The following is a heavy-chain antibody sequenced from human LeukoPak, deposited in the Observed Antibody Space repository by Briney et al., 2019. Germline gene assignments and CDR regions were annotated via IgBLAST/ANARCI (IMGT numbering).Heavy chain of an antibody. Sequence: GGSLRLSCAASGFTFSSYAMSWVRQASGKGLEWVSGISGSGGSTYYADSVKGRFTISRDNSKNTLYLQMNSLRAEDTAVYYCAKRSYYYDSSGTPSNWYFDLWGRGTLVTVSS. CDR1: GFTFSSYA. D-gene: IGHD3-22*01. J-gene: IGHJ2*01. CDR2: ISGSGGST. V-gene: IGHV3-23*01. CDR3: AKRSYYYDSSGTPSNWYFDL.